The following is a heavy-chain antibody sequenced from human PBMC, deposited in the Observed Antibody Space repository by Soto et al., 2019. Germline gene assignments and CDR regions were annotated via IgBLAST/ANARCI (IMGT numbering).Heavy chain of an antibody. J-gene: IGHJ2*01. CDR3: VRGIPSQCSSTWLYWHFDL. V-gene: IGHV3-33*01. CDR2: IWNDGSQK. Sequence: VQLVESGGGVVQPGRSLRLSCEASGFVYSNYAMHWVRQAPGKGPEWVALIWNDGSQKYYVDSVKGRFTISRDNSKNTLNLQMNSLRADDTAMYFCVRGIPSQCSSTWLYWHFDLWGPGTLVTVSS. CDR1: GFVYSNYA. D-gene: IGHD2-2*01.